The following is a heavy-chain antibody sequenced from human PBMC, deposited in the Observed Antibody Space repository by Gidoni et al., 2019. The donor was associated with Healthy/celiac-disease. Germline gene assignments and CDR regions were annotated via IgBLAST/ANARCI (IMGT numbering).Heavy chain of an antibody. J-gene: IGHJ6*02. CDR1: GFTFSDYY. D-gene: IGHD2-2*01. Sequence: QAQLVESGGGLVKPGGSLRLSCAASGFTFSDYYMSWIRQAPGKGLEWVSYISSSGSTIYYADSVKGRFTISRDNAKNSLYLQMNSLRAEDTAVYYCARDRVVVVPGVPNYYYGMDVWGQGTTVTVSS. CDR2: ISSSGSTI. CDR3: ARDRVVVVPGVPNYYYGMDV. V-gene: IGHV3-11*01.